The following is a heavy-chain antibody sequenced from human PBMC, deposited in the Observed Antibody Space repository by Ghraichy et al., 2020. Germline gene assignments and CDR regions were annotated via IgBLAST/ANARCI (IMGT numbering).Heavy chain of an antibody. CDR3: ARRHVSYGDYEVHWFDP. V-gene: IGHV4-59*08. D-gene: IGHD4-17*01. CDR2: IYYSGST. J-gene: IGHJ5*02. CDR1: GGSISSYY. Sequence: SQTLSLTCTVSGGSISSYYWSWIRQPPGKGLEWIGYIYYSGSTNYNPSLKSRVTISVDTSKNQFSLKLSSVTAADTAVYYCARRHVSYGDYEVHWFDPWGQGTLVTVSS.